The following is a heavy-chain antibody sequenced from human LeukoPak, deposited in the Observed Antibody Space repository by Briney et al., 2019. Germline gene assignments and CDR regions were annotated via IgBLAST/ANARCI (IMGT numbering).Heavy chain of an antibody. V-gene: IGHV1-18*01. J-gene: IGHJ5*02. CDR1: GYTFTSYG. D-gene: IGHD1-7*01. CDR2: ISAYNGNT. CDR3: ARDWALELELLNWFDP. Sequence: ASVKVSCKASGYTFTSYGISWVRQAPGQGLEWMGWISAYNGNTNYAQKLQGRVTMTTDTSTSTAYMELRSLRSDDTAVYYCARDWALELELLNWFDPWGQGTLVTVSS.